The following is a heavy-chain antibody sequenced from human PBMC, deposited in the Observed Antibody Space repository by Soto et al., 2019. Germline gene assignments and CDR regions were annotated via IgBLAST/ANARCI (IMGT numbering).Heavy chain of an antibody. CDR1: GGSISSGGYY. CDR3: ARDRSPGGYYYYGMDV. J-gene: IGHJ6*04. V-gene: IGHV4-31*03. Sequence: QVQLQESGPGLVKPSQTLSLTCTVSGGSISSGGYYWSWIRQHPGKGLEWIGYIYYSGSTYYNPSLKGRVTIPVDTSKNQFSLKLSSVTAADTAVYYCARDRSPGGYYYYGMDVGGKGTTVTVSS. CDR2: IYYSGST. D-gene: IGHD3-10*01.